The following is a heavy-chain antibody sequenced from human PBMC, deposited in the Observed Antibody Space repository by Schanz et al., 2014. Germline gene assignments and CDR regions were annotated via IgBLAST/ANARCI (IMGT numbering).Heavy chain of an antibody. V-gene: IGHV3-23*01. D-gene: IGHD1-20*01. Sequence: EVQLLESGGGLVQPGGSLKLSCAASGLIFSSYAMSWVRQAPGKGLEWVSAISGSGGSTYYADSVKGRFTISRDNSKNTLYLQMNSLRAEDTAVYYCANNWNLDYWGQGTLVTVSS. J-gene: IGHJ4*02. CDR2: ISGSGGST. CDR1: GLIFSSYA. CDR3: ANNWNLDY.